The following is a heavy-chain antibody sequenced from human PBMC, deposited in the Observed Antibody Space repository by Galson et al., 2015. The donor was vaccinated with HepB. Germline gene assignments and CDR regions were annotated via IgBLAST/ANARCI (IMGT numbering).Heavy chain of an antibody. CDR2: IKQDGSEK. J-gene: IGHJ4*02. CDR1: GFTFSNYW. Sequence: SLRLSCAASGFTFSNYWMTWVRQAPGKGLEWVANIKQDGSEKHYVDSVKGRFTISRDNAKNSLDLQMNSLRAEDTAVYYCARDIAQGSLNFDYWGQGTLVTVSS. D-gene: IGHD1-26*01. V-gene: IGHV3-7*01. CDR3: ARDIAQGSLNFDY.